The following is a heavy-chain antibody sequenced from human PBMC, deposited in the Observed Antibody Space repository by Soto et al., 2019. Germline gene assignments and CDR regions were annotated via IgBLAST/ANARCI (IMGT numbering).Heavy chain of an antibody. CDR3: ARAGYYYDSSGYEFDY. CDR2: IYYSGST. Sequence: SETLSLTCTVSGGSISSYYWSWIRQPPGKGLEWIWYIYYSGSTNYNPSLKSRVTISVDTSKNQFSLKLSSVTAADTAVYYCARAGYYYDSSGYEFDYWGQGTLVTVSS. D-gene: IGHD3-22*01. J-gene: IGHJ4*02. CDR1: GGSISSYY. V-gene: IGHV4-59*01.